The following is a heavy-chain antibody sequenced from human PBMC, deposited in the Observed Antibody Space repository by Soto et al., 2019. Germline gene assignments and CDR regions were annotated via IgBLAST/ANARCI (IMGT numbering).Heavy chain of an antibody. V-gene: IGHV5-51*01. J-gene: IGHJ4*02. Sequence: PGESLKISCKGSGYTFTTYWIAWVRQMPGKGLEWMGIIYPADSDTRYSPSFQGQVTFSADKSLSTAYLQWSSMKASDTAMYYCARPFQGSNSWYDYWGQGTLVTVSS. CDR2: IYPADSDT. CDR1: GYTFTTYW. CDR3: ARPFQGSNSWYDY. D-gene: IGHD6-13*01.